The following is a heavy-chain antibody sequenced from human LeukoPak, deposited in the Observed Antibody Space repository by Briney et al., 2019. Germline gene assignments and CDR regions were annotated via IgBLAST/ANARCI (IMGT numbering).Heavy chain of an antibody. D-gene: IGHD3-16*01. CDR2: ISSSSSTI. J-gene: IGHJ4*02. CDR3: ASGIGARSDFVDY. Sequence: GGSLRLSCAASGFTFSSYSMNWVRQAPGKGLEWVSYISSSSSTIYYADSVKGRFTISRDNAKNSLYLQMNSLRAEDTAVYYCASGIGARSDFVDYWGQGTLVTVSS. V-gene: IGHV3-48*04. CDR1: GFTFSSYS.